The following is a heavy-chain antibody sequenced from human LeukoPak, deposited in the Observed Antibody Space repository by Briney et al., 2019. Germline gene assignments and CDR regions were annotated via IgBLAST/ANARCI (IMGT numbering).Heavy chain of an antibody. J-gene: IGHJ4*02. CDR3: ARVTYYYDSSGYPQDYFDY. V-gene: IGHV4-61*01. Sequence: SETLSLTCAVSGGSISSSYYWSWIRQPPGKGLEWIGYIYYSGSTNYNPSLKSRVTISVDTSKNQFSLKLSSVTAADTAVYYCARVTYYYDSSGYPQDYFDYWGQGTLVTVSS. CDR2: IYYSGST. CDR1: GGSISSSYY. D-gene: IGHD3-22*01.